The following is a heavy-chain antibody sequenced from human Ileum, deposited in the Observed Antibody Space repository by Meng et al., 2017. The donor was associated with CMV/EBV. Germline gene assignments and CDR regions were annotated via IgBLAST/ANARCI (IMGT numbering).Heavy chain of an antibody. CDR2: ISWDGGDT. CDR1: GFDFEDYT. CDR3: ATIGGLQAFDV. V-gene: IGHV3-43*01. Sequence: GGSLRLSCSASGFDFEDYTMHWVRQAPGKSLEWVSLISWDGGDTLYADSVRGRFTISRDNSKNSLYLHMSSLRADDTAFYYCATIGGLQAFDVWGQGTMVTVSS. D-gene: IGHD3-16*01. J-gene: IGHJ3*01.